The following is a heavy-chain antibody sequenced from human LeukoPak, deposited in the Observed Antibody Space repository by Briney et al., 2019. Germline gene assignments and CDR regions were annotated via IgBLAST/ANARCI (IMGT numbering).Heavy chain of an antibody. Sequence: SETLSLTCTVSGGSISSYYWNWIRQSPGKVLEWIGEINDSGTTNYNPPLKSRATISIDRSRKQFSLRLTSVTAADTAVYYCARFPCSGDSCYSGIRAFDIWGQGTTVIVSS. CDR1: GGSISSYY. V-gene: IGHV4-34*01. J-gene: IGHJ3*02. D-gene: IGHD2-15*01. CDR3: ARFPCSGDSCYSGIRAFDI. CDR2: INDSGTT.